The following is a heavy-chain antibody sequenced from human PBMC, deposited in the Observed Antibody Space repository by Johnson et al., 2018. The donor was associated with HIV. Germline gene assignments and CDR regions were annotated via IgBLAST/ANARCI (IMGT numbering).Heavy chain of an antibody. D-gene: IGHD2-2*01. CDR3: MVVPRPGDVFDI. Sequence: QVKLVESGGGLVQPGGSLRLSCAASGFTFSDYGMHWVRQAPGKGLEWVTFIRYDGSDKSYADSVKGRFTISRDNSKNTLYLQMNSLRVEDTALYYCMVVPRPGDVFDIWGQGTMVVVSS. CDR2: IRYDGSDK. J-gene: IGHJ3*02. CDR1: GFTFSDYG. V-gene: IGHV3-30*02.